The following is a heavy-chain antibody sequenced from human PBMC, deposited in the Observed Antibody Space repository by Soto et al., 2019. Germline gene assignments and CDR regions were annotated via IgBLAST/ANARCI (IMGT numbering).Heavy chain of an antibody. D-gene: IGHD4-17*01. CDR1: GCSISSGDYY. J-gene: IGHJ3*02. CDR3: ARNHYVRAFDI. V-gene: IGHV4-30-4*01. CDR2: IYYSGST. Sequence: TLSLTCTVSGCSISSGDYYWSWIRQPPGKGLEWIGYIYYSGSTYYNPSLKSRVTISVDTSKNQFSLKLSSVTAADTAVYYCARNHYVRAFDIWGQGTMVTVSS.